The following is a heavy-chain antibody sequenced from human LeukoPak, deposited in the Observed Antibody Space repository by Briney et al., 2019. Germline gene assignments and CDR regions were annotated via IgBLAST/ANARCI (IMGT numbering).Heavy chain of an antibody. CDR2: ISASGGST. V-gene: IGHV3-23*01. J-gene: IGHJ3*02. D-gene: IGHD1-26*01. Sequence: GGSLRLSCAASGFTFSNYAMSWVRQAPGKGLEWVSSISASGGSTYYADSVKGRFTVSRDNSKKTLYLQMNSLRAEDTAVYYCARDLGGDAYEIWGQGTMVFVSS. CDR3: ARDLGGDAYEI. CDR1: GFTFSNYA.